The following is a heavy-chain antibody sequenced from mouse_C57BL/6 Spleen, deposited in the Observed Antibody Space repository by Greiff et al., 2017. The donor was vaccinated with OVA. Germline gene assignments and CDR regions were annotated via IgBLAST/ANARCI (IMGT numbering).Heavy chain of an antibody. CDR1: GYTFTDYN. CDR3: ARCRYGSSYHRYFDV. D-gene: IGHD1-1*01. CDR2: INPNNGGT. J-gene: IGHJ1*03. Sequence: EVQLQQSGPELVKPGASVKIPCKASGYTFTDYNMDWVKQSHGKSLEWIGDINPNNGGTIYNQKFKGKATLTVDKSSSTAYMELRSLTSEDTAVYYCARCRYGSSYHRYFDVWGTGTTVTVSS. V-gene: IGHV1-18*01.